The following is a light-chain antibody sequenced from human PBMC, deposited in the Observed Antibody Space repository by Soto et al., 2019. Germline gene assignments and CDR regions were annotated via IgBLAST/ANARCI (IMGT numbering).Light chain of an antibody. CDR1: QSVSSD. CDR3: QQYSNWPPWT. J-gene: IGKJ1*01. Sequence: EIVMTQSPATLSVSPGERATLSCRASQSVSSDLAWYQQKPGQAPRLLIYGASTRATGIPARFSGRGSGTEFTLTISSLQSEDFAIHYCQQYSNWPPWTFGQGTKVEIK. CDR2: GAS. V-gene: IGKV3-15*01.